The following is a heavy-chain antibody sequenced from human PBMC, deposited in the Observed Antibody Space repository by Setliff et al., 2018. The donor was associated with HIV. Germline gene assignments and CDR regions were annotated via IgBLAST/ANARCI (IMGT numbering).Heavy chain of an antibody. Sequence: GGALRLSCAASGFPFSSYSMNWVRQAPGKGLEWVSSISSGGSYIYYADSVKGRFTISRDNAKNSLYLRMNSLRAEDTAVYYCAKPPHPVVTSDYWYFDLWGRGTLVTVS. CDR3: AKPPHPVVTSDYWYFDL. V-gene: IGHV3-21*01. CDR2: ISSGGSYI. D-gene: IGHD2-15*01. CDR1: GFPFSSYS. J-gene: IGHJ2*01.